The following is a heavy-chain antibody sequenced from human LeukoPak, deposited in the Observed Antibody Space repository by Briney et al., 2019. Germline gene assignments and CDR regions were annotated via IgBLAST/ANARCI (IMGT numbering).Heavy chain of an antibody. Sequence: GGSLRLPCAASGFTFSSYAMSWVRQAPGKGLEWVSAISGSGGSTYYADSVKGRFTISRDNSKNTLYLQMNSLRAEDTAVYYYASYGEGQRESGSFLGDGFDIWGQGTMVTVSS. D-gene: IGHD1-26*01. CDR2: ISGSGGST. V-gene: IGHV3-23*01. CDR1: GFTFSSYA. J-gene: IGHJ3*02. CDR3: ASYGEGQRESGSFLGDGFDI.